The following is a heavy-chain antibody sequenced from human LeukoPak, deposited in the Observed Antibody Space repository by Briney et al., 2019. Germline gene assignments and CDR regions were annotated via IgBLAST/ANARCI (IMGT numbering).Heavy chain of an antibody. Sequence: QSGGSLRLSCTASGFTFSSRWMNWVRQAPGRGLEWVANINPDGGGKQYVDSVKGRFTISRDNAENSLYLQLNSLRADDTAVYYCARDSVVRVERADYWGQGTLVTVSS. CDR2: INPDGGGK. D-gene: IGHD3-3*01. CDR3: ARDSVVRVERADY. V-gene: IGHV3-7*01. J-gene: IGHJ4*02. CDR1: GFTFSSRW.